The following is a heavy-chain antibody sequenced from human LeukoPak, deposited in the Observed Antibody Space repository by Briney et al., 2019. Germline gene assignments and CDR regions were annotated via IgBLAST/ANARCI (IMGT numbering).Heavy chain of an antibody. CDR1: GFTFSNAW. CDR3: TKAKVSSLTYFDWFPWN. V-gene: IGHV3-15*01. CDR2: IKSKTDGETT. J-gene: IGHJ4*02. Sequence: GGSLRLSCAASGFTFSNAWVSWVRPAPGKGLEWVGRIKSKTDGETTDYAAPVKGRFTISRDDSKNTLYLQMNSLKTEDTAVYYCTKAKVSSLTYFDWFPWNWGQGSLVTVSS. D-gene: IGHD3-9*01.